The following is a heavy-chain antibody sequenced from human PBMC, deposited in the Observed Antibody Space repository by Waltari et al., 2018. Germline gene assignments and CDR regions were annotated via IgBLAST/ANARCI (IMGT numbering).Heavy chain of an antibody. J-gene: IGHJ3*02. V-gene: IGHV4-34*01. CDR2: IKHSGST. CDR1: GGSFSGYS. Sequence: QVQLQRWGAGLLKPSETLSLTCAVYGGSFSGYSWSWIRQPPGKGLGWIGEIKHSGSTNDTHPPKSRDTISVDTAKNQCSLKLSSVTAADTAVYYCARGRSSDRRDGDNRGGDACEIWGQGTMVTVSS. CDR3: ARGRSSDRRDGDNRGGDACEI. D-gene: IGHD3-10*01.